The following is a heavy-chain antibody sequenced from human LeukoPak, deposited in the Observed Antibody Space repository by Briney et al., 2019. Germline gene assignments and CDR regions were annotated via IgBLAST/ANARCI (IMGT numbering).Heavy chain of an antibody. V-gene: IGHV4-59*08. Sequence: SETLSLTCTVSGGSISSYYWSWIRQPPGKGLEWIGYIYYSGSTNYNPSLKSRVAISVDTSKNQVSLKLSSVTAADTAVYYCARSKAHLSTSWYGTWFDPWGQGTLVTVSS. CDR3: ARSKAHLSTSWYGTWFDP. J-gene: IGHJ5*02. D-gene: IGHD2-2*01. CDR2: IYYSGST. CDR1: GGSISSYY.